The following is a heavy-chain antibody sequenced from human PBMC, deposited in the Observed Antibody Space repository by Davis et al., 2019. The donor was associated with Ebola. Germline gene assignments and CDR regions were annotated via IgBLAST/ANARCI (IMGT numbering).Heavy chain of an antibody. J-gene: IGHJ2*01. Sequence: PGGSLRLSCAASGFIFRNYVMSWVRQAPGKGLEWVSTFGTSGDTYYADSVKGRFTISRDNSRNTLYLQMNGLRVDDTAMYYCARHVYGDFWYFDLWGRGTRVTVSS. CDR2: FGTSGDT. D-gene: IGHD4-17*01. CDR1: GFIFRNYV. V-gene: IGHV3-23*01. CDR3: ARHVYGDFWYFDL.